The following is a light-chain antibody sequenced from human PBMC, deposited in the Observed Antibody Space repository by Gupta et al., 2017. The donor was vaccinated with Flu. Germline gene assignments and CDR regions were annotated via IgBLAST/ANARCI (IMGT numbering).Light chain of an antibody. Sequence: GQTDRISCGGNNIGTRSVHWYQQKPGQAPVMFVYDDAGRRSGIPERFSGSNYGNTATMTIXRXEGGDEXEYYCQLGDSDTDHPLFGGGTKLTVL. V-gene: IGLV3-21*02. J-gene: IGLJ3*02. CDR1: NIGTRS. CDR2: DDA. CDR3: QLGDSDTDHPL.